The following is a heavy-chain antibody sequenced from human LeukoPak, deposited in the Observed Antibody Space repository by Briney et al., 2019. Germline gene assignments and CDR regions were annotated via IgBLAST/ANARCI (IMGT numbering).Heavy chain of an antibody. D-gene: IGHD1-1*01. V-gene: IGHV3-23*01. J-gene: IGHJ4*02. CDR3: ARDGIQLPDTLDY. Sequence: GGSLRLSCAASGFAFNNYAMTWVRQAPGKGLQWVSTISSSGDNGDNTYHADSVKGRFTVSRDNSKDTVYLQMNSLRAEDTAVYYCARDGIQLPDTLDYWGLGTLVTVSS. CDR1: GFAFNNYA. CDR2: ISSSGDNGDNT.